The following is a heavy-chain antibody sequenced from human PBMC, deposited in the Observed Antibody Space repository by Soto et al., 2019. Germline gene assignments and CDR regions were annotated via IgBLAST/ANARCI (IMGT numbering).Heavy chain of an antibody. Sequence: SQSLSLTRAVSGDSVSTNRAAWNWTRQSPSRGLEWLGRTYYRSKWYIDYAVSVESRININADTSKNQISLQLNSVTPEDTAVYYCARAGPDYYYYGLDVWGQGTTVTVSS. CDR1: GDSVSTNRAA. J-gene: IGHJ6*02. V-gene: IGHV6-1*01. CDR2: TYYRSKWYI. CDR3: ARAGPDYYYYGLDV. D-gene: IGHD3-10*01.